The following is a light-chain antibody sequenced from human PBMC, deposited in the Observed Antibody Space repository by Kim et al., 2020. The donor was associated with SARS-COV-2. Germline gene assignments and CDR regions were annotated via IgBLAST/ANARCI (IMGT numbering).Light chain of an antibody. CDR1: SSDVGGYNY. CDR2: DVS. J-gene: IGLJ1*01. V-gene: IGLV2-14*03. Sequence: QSALTQPASVSGSPGQSITISCTGTSSDVGGYNYVSWYQQHPGKAPKLMIYDVSNRPSGVSNRFSGSKSGNTASLTISGLQADYCSSYTSSSTPYV. CDR3: SSYTSSSTPYV.